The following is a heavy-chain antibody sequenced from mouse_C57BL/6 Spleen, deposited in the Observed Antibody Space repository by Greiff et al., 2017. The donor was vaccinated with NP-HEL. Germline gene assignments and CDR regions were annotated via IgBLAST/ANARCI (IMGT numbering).Heavy chain of an antibody. Sequence: EVQLQQSGPVLVKPGASVKMSCKASGYTFTDYYMNWVKQSHGKSLEWIGVINPYNGGTSYNQKFKGKATLTVDKSSSTAYMELNSLTSEDSAVDYGAREGELGRYFDVWGTGTTVTVSS. D-gene: IGHD4-1*01. J-gene: IGHJ1*03. CDR3: AREGELGRYFDV. CDR2: INPYNGGT. V-gene: IGHV1-19*01. CDR1: GYTFTDYY.